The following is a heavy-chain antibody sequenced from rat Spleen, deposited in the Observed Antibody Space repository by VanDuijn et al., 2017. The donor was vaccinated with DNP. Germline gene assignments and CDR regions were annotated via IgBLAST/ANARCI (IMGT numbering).Heavy chain of an antibody. CDR2: INKDSSTI. D-gene: IGHD1-11*01. CDR1: EFNFNDYW. CDR3: ARGPNYGGYADYFDY. Sequence: EVKLVESGGGLVQPGKSLKLSCAASEFNFNDYWMGWVRQAPGKGLEWIGQINKDSSTISYSPSLKDKLTISRDSAQNTLYLQMSKLGSEDTAIYYCARGPNYGGYADYFDYWGQGVMVTVSS. J-gene: IGHJ2*01. V-gene: IGHV4-2*01.